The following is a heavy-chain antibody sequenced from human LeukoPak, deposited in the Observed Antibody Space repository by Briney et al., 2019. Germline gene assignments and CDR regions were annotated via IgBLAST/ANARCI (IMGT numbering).Heavy chain of an antibody. CDR2: IKEDGSQT. CDR1: GFIFSSYW. CDR3: ARWRWQQSEFVY. V-gene: IGHV3-7*01. Sequence: PGGSLRLSCAASGFIFSSYWMSWVREAPGKGLEWVASIKEDGSQTQYVDPVEGRFTISRDNAKNSLYLQMSGLRAEDTAMYYCARWRWQQSEFVYWGQGAQVTVSS. J-gene: IGHJ4*02. D-gene: IGHD5-24*01.